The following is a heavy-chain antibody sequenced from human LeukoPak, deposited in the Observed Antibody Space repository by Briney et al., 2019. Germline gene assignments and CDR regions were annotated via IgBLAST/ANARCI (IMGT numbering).Heavy chain of an antibody. CDR2: LNPNSGGT. Sequence: GASVKVSCKASGYTFTSYSISWVRQAPGQGLEWMGWLNPNSGGTNYAQKFQGRVTMTRDTSISTAYMELSRLRSDDTAVYYCARETLEYSSTWFLYWGQGTLVTVSS. J-gene: IGHJ4*02. D-gene: IGHD6-13*01. CDR3: ARETLEYSSTWFLY. CDR1: GYTFTSYS. V-gene: IGHV1-2*02.